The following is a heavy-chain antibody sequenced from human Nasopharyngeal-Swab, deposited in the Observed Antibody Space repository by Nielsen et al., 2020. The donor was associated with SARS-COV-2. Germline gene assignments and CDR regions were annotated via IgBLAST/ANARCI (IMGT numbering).Heavy chain of an antibody. CDR2: ISSSSSTI. CDR3: ARRNLYYDFWSGYYYYFDY. D-gene: IGHD3-3*01. CDR1: GFTFSSYS. J-gene: IGHJ4*02. V-gene: IGHV3-48*02. Sequence: GESLKISFAASGFTFSSYSMNWVRQAPGKGLEWVSYISSSSSTIYYADSVKGRFTISRDNAKNSLYLQMNSLRDEDTAVYYCARRNLYYDFWSGYYYYFDYWGQGTLVTVSS.